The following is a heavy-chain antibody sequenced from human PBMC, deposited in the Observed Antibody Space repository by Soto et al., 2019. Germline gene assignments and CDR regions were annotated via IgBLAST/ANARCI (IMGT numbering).Heavy chain of an antibody. CDR3: ASSPYSGSYYIY. V-gene: IGHV1-69*12. J-gene: IGHJ4*02. CDR1: GGTFSSYA. D-gene: IGHD1-26*01. Sequence: QVQLVQSGAEVKKPGSSVKVSCKASGGTFSSYAISWVRQAPGQGLEWMGGIIPLFGTANYAQKFQGRATINADESTSTAYMELSSLRSEDTAVYYCASSPYSGSYYIYWGQGTLVTVSS. CDR2: IIPLFGTA.